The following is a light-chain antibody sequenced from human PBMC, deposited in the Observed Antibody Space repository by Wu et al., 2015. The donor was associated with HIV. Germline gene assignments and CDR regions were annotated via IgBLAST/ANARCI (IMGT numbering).Light chain of an antibody. V-gene: IGKV3-15*01. Sequence: EIAMTQSPATLSVSLGERVTLSCRASQSVGTNLAWYQQKLGQAPRLLIYGASTTATGIPARFSGSGSGTVFTLTIASLQSEDFAVYYCQQYNNWPPLTFGRRDRRWR. CDR1: QSVGTN. CDR3: QQYNNWPPLT. J-gene: IGKJ4*01. CDR2: GAS.